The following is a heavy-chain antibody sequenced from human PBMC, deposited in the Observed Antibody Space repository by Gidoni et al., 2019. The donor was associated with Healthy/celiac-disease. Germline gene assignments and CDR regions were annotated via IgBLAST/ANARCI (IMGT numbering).Heavy chain of an antibody. Sequence: QVQLVQSGAEVKKPGSSVKVSCKASGGTFSSYTISWVRQAPGQGLEWMGRIIPILGIANYAQKFQGRVTITADKSTSTAYMELSSLRSEDTAVYYCARSGYSYGYEYFDYWGQGTLVTVSS. CDR1: GGTFSSYT. CDR2: IIPILGIA. D-gene: IGHD5-18*01. V-gene: IGHV1-69*02. CDR3: ARSGYSYGYEYFDY. J-gene: IGHJ4*02.